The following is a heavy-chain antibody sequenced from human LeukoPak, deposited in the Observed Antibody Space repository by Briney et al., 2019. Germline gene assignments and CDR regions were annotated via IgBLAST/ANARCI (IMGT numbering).Heavy chain of an antibody. CDR3: ARDVHGDYGSGWFDP. D-gene: IGHD4-17*01. CDR1: GGTFKNSA. J-gene: IGHJ5*02. Sequence: GASVKVSCKTSGGTFKNSAISWVRQAPGQGLEWLGGIMPLFGTAGYAQKFQGRVTITKDESTRTVYLELTSLTSDDTAVYYCARDVHGDYGSGWFDPWGQGTLVSVSS. CDR2: IMPLFGTA. V-gene: IGHV1-69*05.